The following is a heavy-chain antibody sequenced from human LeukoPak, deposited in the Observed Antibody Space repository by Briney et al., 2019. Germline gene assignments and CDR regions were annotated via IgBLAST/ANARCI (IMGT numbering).Heavy chain of an antibody. V-gene: IGHV1-2*02. CDR1: GYTFTGYY. CDR2: INPNSGGT. CDR3: ARGGDILTCGPNDAFDI. D-gene: IGHD3-9*01. J-gene: IGHJ3*02. Sequence: ASVKVSCKASGYTFTGYYMHWVRQAPGQGLEWMGWINPNSGGTNYAQKFRGSATMTRETSISTAYMELSRLRSDDTAVYYCARGGDILTCGPNDAFDIWGQGTMVTVSS.